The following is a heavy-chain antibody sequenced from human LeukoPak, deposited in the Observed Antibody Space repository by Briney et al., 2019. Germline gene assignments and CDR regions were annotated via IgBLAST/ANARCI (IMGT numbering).Heavy chain of an antibody. CDR1: GGSISRYY. J-gene: IGHJ4*02. V-gene: IGHV4-59*01. Sequence: SETLSLTCTVSGGSISRYYWSWIRQPPGKGVEGIGYIYYSGSTNYNPSLKSRVNISVDTSNNLFSLQLSSVTAAATAMYYCSRDLGPYYFDYWGQGTLVTVSS. CDR2: IYYSGST. CDR3: SRDLGPYYFDY.